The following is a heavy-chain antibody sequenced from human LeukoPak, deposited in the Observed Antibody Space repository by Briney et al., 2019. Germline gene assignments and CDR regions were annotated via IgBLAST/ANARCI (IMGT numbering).Heavy chain of an antibody. Sequence: GGSLRLSCAASGFTFSSYSMNWARQAPGKGLEWVSSISSSSSYIYYADSVKGRFTISRDNSKNTLYLQMNSLRAEDTAVYYCAKVPIGYGSLDAFDIWGQGTMVTVSS. CDR3: AKVPIGYGSLDAFDI. J-gene: IGHJ3*02. D-gene: IGHD5-18*01. CDR2: ISSSSSYI. V-gene: IGHV3-21*01. CDR1: GFTFSSYS.